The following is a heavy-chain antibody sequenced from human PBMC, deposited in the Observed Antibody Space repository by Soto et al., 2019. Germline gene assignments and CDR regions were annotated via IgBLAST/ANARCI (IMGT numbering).Heavy chain of an antibody. V-gene: IGHV4-39*01. CDR2: IYYSGST. J-gene: IGHJ6*02. CDR1: CGSISSSSYY. CDR3: ATGGFRSSGGYYYFDGMDV. D-gene: IGHD6-19*01. Sequence: PSETLSLTCTVSCGSISSSSYYWGWIRQPPGKGLEWIGSIYYSGSTYYNPSLKSRVTISVDTSKNQLSLKVTSVTAADTAVYYCATGGFRSSGGYYYFDGMDVWGQGTTVTVSS.